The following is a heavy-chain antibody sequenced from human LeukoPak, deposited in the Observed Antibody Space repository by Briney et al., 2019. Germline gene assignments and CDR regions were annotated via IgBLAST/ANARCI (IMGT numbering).Heavy chain of an antibody. CDR3: AKDGPIVVVPAASEAFDI. J-gene: IGHJ3*02. CDR2: ISGSGGST. CDR1: GFTFSSYA. Sequence: GGSLRLSCAASGFTFSSYAMSWVRQAPGKGLEWVSAISGSGGSTYYADSVKGRFTISRDNSKNTLYLQMNSLRAEDTAVYYCAKDGPIVVVPAASEAFDIWGQGTMVTVSS. D-gene: IGHD2-2*01. V-gene: IGHV3-23*01.